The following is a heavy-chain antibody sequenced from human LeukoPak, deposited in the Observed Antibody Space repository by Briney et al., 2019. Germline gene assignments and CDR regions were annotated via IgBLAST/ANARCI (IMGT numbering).Heavy chain of an antibody. CDR1: GFTFSSYA. J-gene: IGHJ4*02. D-gene: IGHD3-22*01. CDR2: INGSGGIT. CDR3: AKVWAGSTGYYFDY. Sequence: RGSLRLSCAASGFTFSSYAMSWVRQAPGKGLEWVSAINGSGGITYYADSVQGRFTISRDNSKDTLYLQMNSLRAEDTAVFYCAKVWAGSTGYYFDYWGQGTLVTVSS. V-gene: IGHV3-23*01.